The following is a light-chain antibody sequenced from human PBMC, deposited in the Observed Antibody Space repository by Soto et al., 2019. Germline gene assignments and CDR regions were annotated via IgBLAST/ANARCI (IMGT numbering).Light chain of an antibody. CDR3: SSYTSSYTYV. CDR2: DVS. V-gene: IGLV2-14*03. J-gene: IGLJ1*01. Sequence: QSALTQPASVSGSPGQSITISCTGTSSEVGAYNYVSWYQQNPGNAPKLIIYDVSNRPSGVSNRISGSKTGGTASLTISGLQAEDEADYYCSSYTSSYTYVFGTGTKLTVL. CDR1: SSEVGAYNY.